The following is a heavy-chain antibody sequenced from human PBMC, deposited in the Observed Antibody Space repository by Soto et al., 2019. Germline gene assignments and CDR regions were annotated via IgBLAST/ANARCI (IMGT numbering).Heavy chain of an antibody. CDR1: GGNVFRNGVA. Sequence: QVQLQQSGPGLVKPSQTLSLTCAISGGNVFRNGVAWNWVRQSPSIGLEGLGRTYYRSKWDNEYAESLKGRCTNNLDTSNNLRARQLYSVTPEDSAVYYCARGKNSAFDIWGQGTLVIVSS. D-gene: IGHD1-7*01. V-gene: IGHV6-1*01. CDR2: TYYRSKWDN. J-gene: IGHJ3*02. CDR3: ARGKNSAFDI.